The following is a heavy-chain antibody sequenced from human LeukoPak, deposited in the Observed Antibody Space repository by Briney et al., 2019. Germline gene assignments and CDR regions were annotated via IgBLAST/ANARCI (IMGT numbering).Heavy chain of an antibody. CDR3: GSGYSYGYPDY. CDR1: GFTFSTYW. CDR2: ISGSGGST. V-gene: IGHV3-23*01. J-gene: IGHJ4*02. D-gene: IGHD5-18*01. Sequence: PGGSLRLSCAVSGFTFSTYWMSWVRQAPGKGLEWVSAISGSGGSTYYADSVKGRFTISRDNSKNTLYLQMNSLRAEDTAVYYCGSGYSYGYPDYWGQGTLVTVSS.